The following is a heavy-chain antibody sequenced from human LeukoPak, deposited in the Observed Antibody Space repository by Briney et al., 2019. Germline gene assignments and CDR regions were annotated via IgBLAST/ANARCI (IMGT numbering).Heavy chain of an antibody. D-gene: IGHD3-3*01. CDR2: ISGSGGTT. J-gene: IGHJ4*02. V-gene: IGHV3-23*01. Sequence: PGGSLRLSCAASGLSFRSYATSWVRQAPGMGLEWVSAISGSGGTTDYADSVKGRFTISRDNSKNTLYLQMNSLRAEDTAVYYCATAAGADFFDYWGQGTLVSVSS. CDR1: GLSFRSYA. CDR3: ATAAGADFFDY.